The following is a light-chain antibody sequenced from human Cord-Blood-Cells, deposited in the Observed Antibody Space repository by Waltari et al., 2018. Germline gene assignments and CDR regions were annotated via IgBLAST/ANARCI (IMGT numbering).Light chain of an antibody. J-gene: IGKJ2*01. CDR2: DAS. V-gene: IGKV3-11*01. CDR3: QQRSNWPPYT. CDR1: QSVRSN. Sequence: EIVLSQSPATLSLPPGERATLYCRASQSVRSNLAWYQQQHGQAPRRLIYDASNRATGIPARFSGSGSGTDFTLTISSLEPEEFAVYYCQQRSNWPPYTFGQGTKLEIK.